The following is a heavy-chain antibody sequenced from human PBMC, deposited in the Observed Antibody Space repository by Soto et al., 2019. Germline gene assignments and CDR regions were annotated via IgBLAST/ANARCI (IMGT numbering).Heavy chain of an antibody. D-gene: IGHD3-22*01. Sequence: GGSLRLSCAASGFTFSSYSMNWVRQAPGKGLEWVSSISSSSSYIYYADSVKGRFTISRDNAKNSLYLQMNSLRAEDTAVYYCARDTLSNYYDSSGYAFDIWGQGTMVTVSS. J-gene: IGHJ3*02. CDR1: GFTFSSYS. CDR3: ARDTLSNYYDSSGYAFDI. V-gene: IGHV3-21*01. CDR2: ISSSSSYI.